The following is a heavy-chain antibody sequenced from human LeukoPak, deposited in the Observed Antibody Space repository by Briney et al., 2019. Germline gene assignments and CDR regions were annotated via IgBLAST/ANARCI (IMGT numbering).Heavy chain of an antibody. Sequence: PGGSLRLSCAASGFTFSSYSMNWVRQAPGKGLEWVSSISSSSYIYYADSVKGRFTISRDNAKNSLYLQMNSLRAEDTAVYYCASNYYDSSGFQDYWGQGTLVTVSS. CDR1: GFTFSSYS. CDR2: ISSSSYI. CDR3: ASNYYDSSGFQDY. J-gene: IGHJ4*02. V-gene: IGHV3-21*01. D-gene: IGHD3-22*01.